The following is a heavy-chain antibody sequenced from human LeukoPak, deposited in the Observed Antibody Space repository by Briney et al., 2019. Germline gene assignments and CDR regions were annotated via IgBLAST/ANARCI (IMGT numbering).Heavy chain of an antibody. CDR3: ARVGYDSSGYYYHTFDY. CDR1: GGSISSSSYY. V-gene: IGHV4-39*07. CDR2: IYYSGST. D-gene: IGHD3-22*01. J-gene: IGHJ4*02. Sequence: PSETLSLTCTVSGGSISSSSYYWGWIRQPPGKGLEWIVSIYYSGSTYYNPSLKSRVTISVDTSKNQFSLKLSSVTAADTAVYYCARVGYDSSGYYYHTFDYWGQGTLVTVSS.